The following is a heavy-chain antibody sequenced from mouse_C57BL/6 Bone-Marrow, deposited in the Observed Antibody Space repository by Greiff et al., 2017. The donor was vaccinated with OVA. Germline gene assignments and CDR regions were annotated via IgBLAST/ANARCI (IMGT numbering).Heavy chain of an antibody. J-gene: IGHJ1*03. CDR3: ASYYYGSSLWYFDV. Sequence: EVQLQQSGPELVKPGASVKISCKASGYSFTDYNMNWVKQSNGKSLEWIGVINPNYGTTSYNQKFKGKATLTVDQSSSTAYMQLNSLTSEDSAVYYCASYYYGSSLWYFDVWGTGTTVTVSS. CDR1: GYSFTDYN. V-gene: IGHV1-39*01. CDR2: INPNYGTT. D-gene: IGHD1-1*01.